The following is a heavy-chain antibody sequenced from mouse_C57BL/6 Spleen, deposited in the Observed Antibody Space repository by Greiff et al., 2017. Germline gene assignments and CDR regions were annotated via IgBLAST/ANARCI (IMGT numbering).Heavy chain of an antibody. Sequence: EVQLQQSGAELVKPGASVKLSCTASGFNFTDYYMPWVKQRTEQGLEWIGRIDPEDGGTKYAPKFQGKATITADTSSNTAYLQLSSLTSEDTAVYYCARSGYGSSYSWDFDYWGKGTTLTVSS. CDR3: ARSGYGSSYSWDFDY. D-gene: IGHD1-1*01. CDR1: GFNFTDYY. J-gene: IGHJ2*01. V-gene: IGHV14-2*01. CDR2: IDPEDGGT.